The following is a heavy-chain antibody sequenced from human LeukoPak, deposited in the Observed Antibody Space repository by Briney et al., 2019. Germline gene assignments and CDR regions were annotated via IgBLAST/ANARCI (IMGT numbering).Heavy chain of an antibody. CDR3: ARGTGGYVWGSYRYMDY. D-gene: IGHD3-16*02. Sequence: GGSLRLSCAASGFTFSSYSMNWVRQAPGKGLEWVSSISSSSSYIYCADSVKGRFTISRDNAKNSLYLQMNSLRAEDTAVYYCARGTGGYVWGSYRYMDYWGQGTLVTVSS. J-gene: IGHJ4*02. CDR2: ISSSSSYI. V-gene: IGHV3-21*01. CDR1: GFTFSSYS.